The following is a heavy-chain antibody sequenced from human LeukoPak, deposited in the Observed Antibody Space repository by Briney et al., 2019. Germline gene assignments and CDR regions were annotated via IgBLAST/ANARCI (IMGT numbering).Heavy chain of an antibody. CDR2: IIPIFGTA. CDR1: GYTLTELS. J-gene: IGHJ5*02. CDR3: ARDRRMEGSNWFDP. Sequence: SVKVSCKVSGYTLTELSMHWVRQAPGKGLEWMGGIIPIFGTANYAQKFQGRVTITADESTSTAYMELSSLRSEDTAVYYCARDRRMEGSNWFDPWGQGTLVTVSS. D-gene: IGHD1-1*01. V-gene: IGHV1-69*13.